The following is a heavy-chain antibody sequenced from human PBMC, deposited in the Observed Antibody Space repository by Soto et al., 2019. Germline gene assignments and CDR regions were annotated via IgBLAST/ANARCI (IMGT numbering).Heavy chain of an antibody. CDR2: VNGAGAIT. J-gene: IGHJ6*02. CDR3: ARGHCGVTMDV. V-gene: IGHV3-23*01. D-gene: IGHD2-21*01. CDR1: EFTFSSYS. Sequence: EVQVLESVGGLVQPGGSLRLSCAASEFTFSSYSMIWVRQAPGKGLEWVSGVNGAGAITYYEESVKGWFTISRDNSTNTLYLLMPSLRAEDSAVFYCARGHCGVTMDVLGQGTTVTVPS.